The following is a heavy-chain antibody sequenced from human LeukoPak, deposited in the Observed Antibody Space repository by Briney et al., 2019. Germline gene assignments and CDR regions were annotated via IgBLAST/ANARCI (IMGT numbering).Heavy chain of an antibody. V-gene: IGHV1-8*01. CDR2: MNPNSGNT. D-gene: IGHD3-22*01. CDR3: ARGSYYYDSSGYSNLFDP. J-gene: IGHJ5*02. CDR1: GYTFTSYD. Sequence: ASVKVSCKASGYTFTSYDINWVRQATGQGLEWMGWMNPNSGNTGYAQKFQGRVTMTRNTSISTAYMELSSLRSEDTAVYYCARGSYYYDSSGYSNLFDPWGQGTLVTVSS.